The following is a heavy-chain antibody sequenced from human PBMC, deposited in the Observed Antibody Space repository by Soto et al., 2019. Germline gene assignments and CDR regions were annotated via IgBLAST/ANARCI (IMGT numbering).Heavy chain of an antibody. CDR1: GFTFSSYS. Sequence: PGGSLRPSCAASGFTFSSYSMNWVRQAPGKGLEWVSSISSGSKTIYYADSVQGRFTVSRDNAKNSPYLQMSSLTDEDAAVYYCAREDILGARSFDYGGRGTLVTVSS. D-gene: IGHD1-26*01. CDR2: ISSGSKTI. J-gene: IGHJ4*02. V-gene: IGHV3-48*02. CDR3: AREDILGARSFDY.